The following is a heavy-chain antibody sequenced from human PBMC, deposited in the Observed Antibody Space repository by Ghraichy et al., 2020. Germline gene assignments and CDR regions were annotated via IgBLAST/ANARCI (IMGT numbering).Heavy chain of an antibody. J-gene: IGHJ5*02. D-gene: IGHD3-10*01. Sequence: LSLTCTVSGGSISSSNHYWGWIRQPPGKGLEWIGTMYYTGSTYYNPSLKSRVTISVDTSKNQFSLKLSSVTAADTAVYYCARDAGLVRGDPYNWFDPWGQGTLVTIAS. CDR3: ARDAGLVRGDPYNWFDP. CDR1: GGSISSSNHY. V-gene: IGHV4-39*07. CDR2: MYYTGST.